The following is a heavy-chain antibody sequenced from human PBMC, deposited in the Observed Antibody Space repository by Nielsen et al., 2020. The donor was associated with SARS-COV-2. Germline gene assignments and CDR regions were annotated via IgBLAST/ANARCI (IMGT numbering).Heavy chain of an antibody. V-gene: IGHV3-30-3*01. D-gene: IGHD3-10*01. J-gene: IGHJ3*02. CDR1: GFTFSSYA. CDR3: ARVWVRGVIVDAFDI. Sequence: SLKISCAASGFTFSSYAMHWVRQAPGKGLEWVAVISYDGSNKYYADSVKGRFTISRDNSKNTLYLQMNSLRAEDTAVYYCARVWVRGVIVDAFDIWGQGTMVTVSS. CDR2: ISYDGSNK.